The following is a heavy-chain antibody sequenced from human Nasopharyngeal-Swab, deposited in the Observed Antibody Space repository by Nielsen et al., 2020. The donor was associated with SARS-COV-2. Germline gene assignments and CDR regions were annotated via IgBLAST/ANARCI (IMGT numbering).Heavy chain of an antibody. CDR1: GGSVSTGKNY. CDR3: ASSGGSCTDTSCPYSYDYYGMDV. CDR2: IYYSESI. Sequence: SETLSLTCTFSGGSVSTGKNYWSWIRQPPGKGLEWIGYIYYSESIHYSPSLKSRVTISVDKSKNQFSLRVNSVTAADTGVYFCASSGGSCTDTSCPYSYDYYGMDVWGQGTTVIVSS. V-gene: IGHV4-61*01. J-gene: IGHJ6*02. D-gene: IGHD2-8*02.